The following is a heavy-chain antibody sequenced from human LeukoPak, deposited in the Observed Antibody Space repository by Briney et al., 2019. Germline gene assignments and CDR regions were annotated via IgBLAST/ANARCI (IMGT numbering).Heavy chain of an antibody. CDR1: GFTFSSYA. Sequence: EGSLRLSCAASGFTFSSYAMHWVRQAPGKGLEWVAVISYDGSNKYYADSVKGRFTISRDNSKNTLYLQMNSLRAEDTAVYYCARDPGYYDSSGYKYYFDYWGQGTMVTVSS. CDR3: ARDPGYYDSSGYKYYFDY. CDR2: ISYDGSNK. V-gene: IGHV3-30*04. D-gene: IGHD3-22*01. J-gene: IGHJ4*02.